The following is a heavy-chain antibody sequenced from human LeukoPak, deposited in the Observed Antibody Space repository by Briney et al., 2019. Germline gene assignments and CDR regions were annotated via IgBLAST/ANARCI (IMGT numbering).Heavy chain of an antibody. CDR2: VYTSGSS. CDR3: ARADFWSGYYNY. CDR1: GGSISGYY. Sequence: PSETLSLTCTVSGGSISGYYWNWIRQPAGKGLEWIGRVYTSGSSTYNPSLKSRVTILLDKSKNQFSLKLSSVTAADTAVYYCARADFWSGYYNYWGQGTLVTVSS. D-gene: IGHD3-3*01. V-gene: IGHV4-4*07. J-gene: IGHJ4*02.